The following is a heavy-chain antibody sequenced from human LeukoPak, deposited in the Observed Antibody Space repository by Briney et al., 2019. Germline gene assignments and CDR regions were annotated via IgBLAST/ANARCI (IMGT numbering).Heavy chain of an antibody. V-gene: IGHV4-34*01. CDR3: ARGVPDFWSGYYDYYYYYYMDV. Sequence: SETLSLTCAVYGGSFSGYYWSWIRLPPGKGLEWIGEINHSGSTNYNPSLKSRVTISVDTSKNQFSLKLSSVTAANTAVYYCARGVPDFWSGYYDYYYYYYMDVWGKGTTVTVSS. CDR2: INHSGST. J-gene: IGHJ6*03. CDR1: GGSFSGYY. D-gene: IGHD3-3*01.